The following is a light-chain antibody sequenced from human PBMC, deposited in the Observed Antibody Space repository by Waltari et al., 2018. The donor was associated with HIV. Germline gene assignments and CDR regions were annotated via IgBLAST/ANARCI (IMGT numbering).Light chain of an antibody. CDR1: VLPKQY. Sequence: SYDLPPPPPASVSPGQTARITCPGAVLPKQYAYWYQQKPGQAPVVVISKDSERPSGNPERFSGSSSGTTVTLTISGVQAEDEADYYCQSADSSGTYAVFGGGTQLTVL. J-gene: IGLJ7*01. CDR2: KDS. CDR3: QSADSSGTYAV. V-gene: IGLV3-25*03.